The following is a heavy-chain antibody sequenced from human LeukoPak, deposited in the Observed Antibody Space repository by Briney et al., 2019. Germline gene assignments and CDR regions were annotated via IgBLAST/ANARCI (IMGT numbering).Heavy chain of an antibody. Sequence: GASVKVSCKASGYTFTGYYMHWVRQAPGQGLEWMGWINPNSGGTNYAQKFQGRVTMTRDTSISTAYMELSRLRSDDTAVYYCARGRDRYIGAYYYDSSGYTTAFDIWGQGTMVTVSS. CDR3: ARGRDRYIGAYYYDSSGYTTAFDI. D-gene: IGHD3-22*01. CDR2: INPNSGGT. CDR1: GYTFTGYY. V-gene: IGHV1-2*02. J-gene: IGHJ3*02.